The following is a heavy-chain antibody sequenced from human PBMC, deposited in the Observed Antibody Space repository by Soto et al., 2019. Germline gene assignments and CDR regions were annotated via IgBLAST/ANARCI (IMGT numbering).Heavy chain of an antibody. CDR3: AREYVAGTYYYYGMDV. CDR2: IWYDGSNK. V-gene: IGHV3-33*01. Sequence: GGSLRLSCAASGFTFSSYGMHWVRQAPGKGLEWVAVIWYDGSNKYYADSVKGRFTISRDNSKNTLYLQMNSLRAEDTAVYYCAREYVAGTYYYYGMDVWGQGTTVTVSS. J-gene: IGHJ6*02. D-gene: IGHD1-1*01. CDR1: GFTFSSYG.